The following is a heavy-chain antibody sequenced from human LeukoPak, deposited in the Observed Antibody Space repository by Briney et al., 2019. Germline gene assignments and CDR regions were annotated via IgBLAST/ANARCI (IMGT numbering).Heavy chain of an antibody. CDR3: ATSLQVVVDY. CDR1: GFTFSSYA. CDR2: ISGSGGST. V-gene: IGHV3-23*01. D-gene: IGHD6-6*01. J-gene: IGHJ4*02. Sequence: GGSLRLPCAASGFTFSSYAMSWVRQAPGKGLEWVSAISGSGGSTYYADSVKGRFTISRDNAKNSLYLQMNSLRAEDTAVYYCATSLQVVVDYWGQGTLVTVSS.